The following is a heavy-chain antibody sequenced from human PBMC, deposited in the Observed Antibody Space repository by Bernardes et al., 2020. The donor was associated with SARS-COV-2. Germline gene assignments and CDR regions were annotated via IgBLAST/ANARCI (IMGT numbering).Heavy chain of an antibody. CDR3: AKEGGRDPPYNFDS. Sequence: GGSLRLSCAASGFSFSRYAMSWVRQAPGKGLEWVSSISDSGDITYYADSVKGRFTISRDNSKNTLYLQMNSLRADDTAVYYCAKEGGRDPPYNFDSWGQGTLVTVSS. J-gene: IGHJ4*02. V-gene: IGHV3-23*01. CDR1: GFSFSRYA. D-gene: IGHD1-20*01. CDR2: ISDSGDIT.